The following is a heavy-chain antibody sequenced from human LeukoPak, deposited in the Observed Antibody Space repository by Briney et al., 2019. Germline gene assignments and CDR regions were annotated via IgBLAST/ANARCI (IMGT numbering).Heavy chain of an antibody. V-gene: IGHV4-39*01. D-gene: IGHD3-10*01. J-gene: IGHJ2*01. Sequence: PSETLSLTCTVSGGSISSSSYYWGWIRQPPGKGLEWIGSIYYSGSTYYNPSLKSRVTISVDTSKNQFSLKLSSVTAADTAVYYRARQPLWFGELLITWYFDLWGRGTLVTVSS. CDR3: ARQPLWFGELLITWYFDL. CDR1: GGSISSSSYY. CDR2: IYYSGST.